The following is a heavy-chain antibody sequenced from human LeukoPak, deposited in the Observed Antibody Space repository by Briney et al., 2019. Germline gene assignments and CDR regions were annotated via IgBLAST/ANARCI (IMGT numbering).Heavy chain of an antibody. Sequence: GGSLRLSCAASGFTFNNYGMHWVRQAPGKGLEWVAFIRYNGNNQYYADSVKGRFTISRDNSKNTLYLQMNSLRAEDTAVYYCAKDLSSGWESYYFDYWGQGTLVTVSS. CDR1: GFTFNNYG. CDR2: IRYNGNNQ. J-gene: IGHJ4*02. D-gene: IGHD6-19*01. CDR3: AKDLSSGWESYYFDY. V-gene: IGHV3-30*02.